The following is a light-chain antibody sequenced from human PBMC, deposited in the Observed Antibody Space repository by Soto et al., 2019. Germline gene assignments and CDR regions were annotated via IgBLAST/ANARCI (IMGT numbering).Light chain of an antibody. CDR3: QQGHSNPIT. CDR2: AAS. V-gene: IGKV1-39*01. J-gene: IGKJ5*01. CDR1: QNINTY. Sequence: IKMTQSQYYMSASVGERVTISCRASQNINTYLNWYQQKPGKAPKLLIYAASSLQGGVPSRFSGRGSGTDFTLTISRLQPEDFATYYCQQGHSNPITLGQGTRLEI.